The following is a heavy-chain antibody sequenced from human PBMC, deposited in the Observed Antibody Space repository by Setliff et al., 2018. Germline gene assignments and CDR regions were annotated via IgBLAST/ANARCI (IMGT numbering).Heavy chain of an antibody. J-gene: IGHJ4*02. Sequence: GASLKISCKGSGYSFASYWIGWVRQMPGKGLEWMGIIYPGDSDTRYSPSFQGQVTISADKSISTAYLQWSSLKASDTAMYYCARLATDYGDYESLNYFDYWGQGTLVTVSS. CDR1: GYSFASYW. CDR2: IYPGDSDT. CDR3: ARLATDYGDYESLNYFDY. D-gene: IGHD4-17*01. V-gene: IGHV5-51*01.